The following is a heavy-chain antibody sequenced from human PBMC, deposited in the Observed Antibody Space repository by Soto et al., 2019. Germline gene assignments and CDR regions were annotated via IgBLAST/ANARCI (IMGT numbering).Heavy chain of an antibody. D-gene: IGHD5-18*01. CDR2: INSDGSST. CDR1: GFTFSSYW. CDR3: AREGYTAMVTHYYGMDV. Sequence: GGSLRLSCAASGFTFSSYWMHWVRQAPGKGLVWVSRINSDGSSTSYADSVKGRFTISRDNAKNTLYLQMNSLRAEDTAVYYCAREGYTAMVTHYYGMDVWGQGTTVTVSS. J-gene: IGHJ6*02. V-gene: IGHV3-74*01.